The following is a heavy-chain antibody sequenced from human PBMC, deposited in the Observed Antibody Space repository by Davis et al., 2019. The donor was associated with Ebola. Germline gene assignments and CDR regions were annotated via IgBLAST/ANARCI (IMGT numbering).Heavy chain of an antibody. Sequence: GESLKISCAASGFTFSGYAMHWVRQAPGKGLEWVAVISYDGSNKYYADSVKGRFTISRDNSKNTLYLQMNSLRAEDTAVYYCARADYGGNYYYMDVWGKGTTVTVSS. D-gene: IGHD4-23*01. CDR3: ARADYGGNYYYMDV. V-gene: IGHV3-30-3*01. CDR2: ISYDGSNK. CDR1: GFTFSGYA. J-gene: IGHJ6*03.